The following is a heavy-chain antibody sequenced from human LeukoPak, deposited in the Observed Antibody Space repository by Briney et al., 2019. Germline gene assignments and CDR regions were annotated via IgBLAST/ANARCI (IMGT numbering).Heavy chain of an antibody. V-gene: IGHV3-23*01. D-gene: IGHD3-3*01. CDR3: AKDSAFWSGYYNY. Sequence: PGGSLRLSCAASGFTFSNYAMSWVRQAPGKGLEWVSAISGNGVNTFYADSVKGRYTISRDNSKNTLFLQMNSLRAEDTALYYCAKDSAFWSGYYNYWGQGTLVTVSS. J-gene: IGHJ4*02. CDR2: ISGNGVNT. CDR1: GFTFSNYA.